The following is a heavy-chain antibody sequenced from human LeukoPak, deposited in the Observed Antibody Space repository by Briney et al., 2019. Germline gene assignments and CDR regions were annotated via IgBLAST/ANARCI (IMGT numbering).Heavy chain of an antibody. CDR3: AREKYYYDSSGYSWSPDAFDI. D-gene: IGHD3-22*01. V-gene: IGHV1-2*02. J-gene: IGHJ3*02. CDR2: INPNSGGT. CDR1: GYTFTGYY. Sequence: GSSVKVSCKASGYTFTGYYMHWVRQAPGQGLEWMGWINPNSGGTNYAQKFQGRVTMTRDTSISTAYMELSRLRSDDTAVYYCAREKYYYDSSGYSWSPDAFDIWGQGTLVTVSS.